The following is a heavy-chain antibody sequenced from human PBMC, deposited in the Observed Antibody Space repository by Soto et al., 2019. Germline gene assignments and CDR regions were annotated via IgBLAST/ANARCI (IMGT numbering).Heavy chain of an antibody. D-gene: IGHD1-26*01. CDR2: ISGSGGST. Sequence: EVQLLESGGGLVQPGGSLRLSCAASGFTFSSYVMSWVRQAPGKGLEWVSAISGSGGSTYYADSVKGRFTISSDNSKNTLYLQMNSLRAEDTAVYYCAKDYGYSGSQVGYWGQGTLVTVSS. V-gene: IGHV3-23*01. J-gene: IGHJ4*02. CDR3: AKDYGYSGSQVGY. CDR1: GFTFSSYV.